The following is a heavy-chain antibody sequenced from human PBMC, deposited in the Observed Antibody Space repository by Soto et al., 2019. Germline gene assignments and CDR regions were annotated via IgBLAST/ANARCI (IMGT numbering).Heavy chain of an antibody. J-gene: IGHJ5*02. CDR2: ISAYNGNT. D-gene: IGHD6-19*01. Sequence: ASVKVSCKASGYTFTSYGISWVRQAPGQGLEWMGWISAYNGNTNYAQKLQGRVTMTTDTSTSTAYMELGSLRSDDTAVYYCARVPIAVAGTYWFDPWGQGTLVTVSS. CDR1: GYTFTSYG. CDR3: ARVPIAVAGTYWFDP. V-gene: IGHV1-18*01.